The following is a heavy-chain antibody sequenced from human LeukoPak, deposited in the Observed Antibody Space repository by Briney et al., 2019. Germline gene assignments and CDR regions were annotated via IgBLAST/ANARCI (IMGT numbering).Heavy chain of an antibody. CDR3: ARPYSYDSGGYYYMDV. D-gene: IGHD3-22*01. CDR1: GYSVSSGYY. V-gene: IGHV4-38-2*01. CDR2: IYHSGST. J-gene: IGHJ6*03. Sequence: SETLSLTCAVSGYSVSSGYYWGWIRQPPGKGLEWIGSIYHSGSTYYNPSLKSRVTISVDTSKNQFSLKLSSVTAADTAVYYCARPYSYDSGGYYYMDVWGKGTTVTVSS.